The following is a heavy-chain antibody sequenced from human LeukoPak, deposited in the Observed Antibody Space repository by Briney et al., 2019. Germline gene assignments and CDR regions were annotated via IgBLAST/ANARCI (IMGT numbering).Heavy chain of an antibody. CDR3: ASVRMGATPFDY. CDR2: INPNSGDT. D-gene: IGHD1-26*01. CDR1: GYTFTAYY. Sequence: EASVKVSCKTSGYTFTAYYMHWVRQAPGQGLEWMGWINPNSGDTDYARRFQGRVTMTRDTSIGTGYMELTRLRSDDTAVYYCASVRMGATPFDYWGQGTLVTVSS. J-gene: IGHJ4*02. V-gene: IGHV1-2*02.